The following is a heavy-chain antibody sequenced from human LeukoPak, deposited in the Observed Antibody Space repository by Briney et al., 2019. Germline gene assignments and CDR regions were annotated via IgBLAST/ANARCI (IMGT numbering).Heavy chain of an antibody. Sequence: GGSLRLSCAASGFTFSSYRMTWVRQAPGKGLEWVSSISSSSSYIYYADSVKGRFTISRDNAKNSLYLQMNSLRAEDTAVYYCARDRYYDYVWGSLDLFDYWGQGTLVTVSS. V-gene: IGHV3-21*01. D-gene: IGHD3-16*01. CDR2: ISSSSSYI. CDR3: ARDRYYDYVWGSLDLFDY. J-gene: IGHJ4*02. CDR1: GFTFSSYR.